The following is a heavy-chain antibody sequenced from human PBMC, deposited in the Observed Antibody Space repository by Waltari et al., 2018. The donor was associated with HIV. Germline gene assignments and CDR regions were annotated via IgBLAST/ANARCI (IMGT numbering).Heavy chain of an antibody. CDR2: MYDSGNSGTS. J-gene: IGHJ4*02. Sequence: QVQLQESGPGLVKPSETLSLTCTVSGGSITGYYWNWIRQAPAKGLEWIWYMYDSGNSGTSNYNPSLKSRVAMSLDTSKNQFSLNLTSMTAADTAVYYCARMFYFDTSAYVGDWGQGTLVTVSS. V-gene: IGHV4-59*01. D-gene: IGHD3-22*01. CDR1: GGSITGYY. CDR3: ARMFYFDTSAYVGD.